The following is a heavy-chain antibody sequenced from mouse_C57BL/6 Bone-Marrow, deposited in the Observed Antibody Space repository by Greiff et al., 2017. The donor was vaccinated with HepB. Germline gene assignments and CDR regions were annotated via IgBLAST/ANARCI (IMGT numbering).Heavy chain of an antibody. CDR3: ARVIYYYSSREALFDY. CDR2: IHPNSGST. D-gene: IGHD1-1*01. V-gene: IGHV1-64*01. Sequence: QVQLQQPGAELVKPGASVKLSCKASGYTFTSYWMHWVKQRPGQGLEWIGMIHPNSGSTNYNEKFKSKATLTVDKSSSTAYMQLSSLTSEDSAVYYCARVIYYYSSREALFDYWGQGTTLTVSS. J-gene: IGHJ2*01. CDR1: GYTFTSYW.